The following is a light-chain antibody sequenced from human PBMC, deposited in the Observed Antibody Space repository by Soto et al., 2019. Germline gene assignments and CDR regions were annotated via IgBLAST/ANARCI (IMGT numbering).Light chain of an antibody. V-gene: IGLV7-46*01. CDR2: DAS. CDR1: TGVVTSSHY. J-gene: IGLJ3*02. CDR3: LLSYSGPRV. Sequence: AGVIQEPSLTVSPGGTFTLTFDSSTGVVTSSHYPYWFQQKPGQAPRTLIYDASNKYSWTPARFSGSLLGGKAALTLSGAQPEDEAEYYCLLSYSGPRVFGGGTQLTVL.